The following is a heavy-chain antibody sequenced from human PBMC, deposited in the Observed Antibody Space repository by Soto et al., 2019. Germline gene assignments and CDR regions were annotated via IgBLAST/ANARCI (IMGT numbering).Heavy chain of an antibody. Sequence: QLVESGGGLVQPGGSLRLSCAPSGFTFSLYPMNWVRQAPGKGLEWLSYISPSNTTIYYADSVKGRFTISRDNAKDSLDLQMNGLRDGDTAVYYCARVGRGFCSSARCYTDGFDLWGQGTVVTVST. J-gene: IGHJ3*01. V-gene: IGHV3-48*02. CDR3: ARVGRGFCSSARCYTDGFDL. D-gene: IGHD2-2*01. CDR1: GFTFSLYP. CDR2: ISPSNTTI.